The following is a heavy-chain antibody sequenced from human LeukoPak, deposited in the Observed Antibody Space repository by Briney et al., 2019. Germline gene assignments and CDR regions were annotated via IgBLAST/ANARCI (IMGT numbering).Heavy chain of an antibody. CDR2: IYYSGST. CDR1: GGSISSSSYY. J-gene: IGHJ4*02. D-gene: IGHD2-2*01. V-gene: IGHV4-39*01. Sequence: PSETLSLTCTVSGGSISSSSYYWGWIRQPPGKGLEWIGSIYYSGSTYYNPSLKSRVTISVDTSSNQSSLKLSSVTAADTAVYYCARQLGYCSSTSCYADKVDYWGQGTLVTVSS. CDR3: ARQLGYCSSTSCYADKVDY.